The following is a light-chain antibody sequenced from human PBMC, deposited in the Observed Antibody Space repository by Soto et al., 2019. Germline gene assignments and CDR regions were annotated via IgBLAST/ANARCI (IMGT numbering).Light chain of an antibody. CDR1: QSVSKY. CDR2: YSS. Sequence: EIVLTQSPATLSLSPGERATLSCRTSQSVSKYFAWYQQKPGRSPRLLIYYSSIRATGIPARFIGSGSGTDFTLTISSLEPEDFAIYYCQQRSNWPITFGQGTRLEIK. CDR3: QQRSNWPIT. V-gene: IGKV3-11*01. J-gene: IGKJ5*01.